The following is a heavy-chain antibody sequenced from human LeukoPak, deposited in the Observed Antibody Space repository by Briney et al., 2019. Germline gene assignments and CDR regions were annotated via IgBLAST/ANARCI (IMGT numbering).Heavy chain of an antibody. CDR2: ISGSDGRT. V-gene: IGHV3-23*01. D-gene: IGHD6-19*01. CDR3: AKELTVTGTPYLDY. Sequence: GGSLRLSCTASGFTFSNYAMSWVRPAPGKGLEWVSGISGSDGRTYYADSVRGRYTISRDNSKNLVFLQMSSLGAEDTAVYYCAKELTVTGTPYLDYWGQGTLVTVSS. J-gene: IGHJ4*02. CDR1: GFTFSNYA.